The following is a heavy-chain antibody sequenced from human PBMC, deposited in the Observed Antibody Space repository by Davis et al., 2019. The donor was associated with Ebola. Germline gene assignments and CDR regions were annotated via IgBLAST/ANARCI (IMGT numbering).Heavy chain of an antibody. Sequence: AASVKVSCKVSGYTFTAYYMHWVRQAPGQGLEWMGRINPNSGDTDSAQKFQGRVTMTTDTSISTAYMELSRLRSDDTAVYYCARERTSDSNNWFDPWGQGTLVTVSS. V-gene: IGHV1-2*06. CDR3: ARERTSDSNNWFDP. J-gene: IGHJ5*02. CDR1: GYTFTAYY. D-gene: IGHD2-21*01. CDR2: INPNSGDT.